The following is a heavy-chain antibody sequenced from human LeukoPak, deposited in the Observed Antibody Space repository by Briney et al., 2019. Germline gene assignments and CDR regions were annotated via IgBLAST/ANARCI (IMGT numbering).Heavy chain of an antibody. J-gene: IGHJ4*02. V-gene: IGHV4-31*03. Sequence: SETLSLTCTVSDASISSAGYYWTWIRQHPGKGLEWIGFIYHSGTTYYTPSLKSRVSMSVDTSKNEFSLKLTSVTAADTAMYYCATDRRLIQGGFDCWGQGTLVTVSS. CDR2: IYHSGTT. D-gene: IGHD5-18*01. CDR3: ATDRRLIQGGFDC. CDR1: DASISSAGYY.